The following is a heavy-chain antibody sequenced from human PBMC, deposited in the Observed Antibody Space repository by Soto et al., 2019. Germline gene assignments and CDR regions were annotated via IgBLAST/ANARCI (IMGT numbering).Heavy chain of an antibody. V-gene: IGHV1-69*01. Sequence: QVQLEQSGAEVKNSGSSVKVSCKASGDTFSIYAISWVRQAPGQGLEWMGGFIPVFGKAIYAQKFQGRVTSTVDESTRTAYMGLSSLRSEDTAMYFCGRRLGSVGTHDWFDPWGQGTLVTVSS. J-gene: IGHJ5*02. CDR1: GDTFSIYA. CDR2: FIPVFGKA. D-gene: IGHD6-25*01. CDR3: GRRLGSVGTHDWFDP.